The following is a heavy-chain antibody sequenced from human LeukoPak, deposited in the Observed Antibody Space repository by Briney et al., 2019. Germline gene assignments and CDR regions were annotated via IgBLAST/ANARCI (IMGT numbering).Heavy chain of an antibody. CDR2: IYYTGLT. CDR1: GGSISSYY. J-gene: IGHJ4*02. Sequence: PETLSLTCTVSGGSISSYYWSWIRQCPGKGLEWMGYIYYTGLTDYNPSLKSRAAISVDTSKNQFSLKLSSVTDADTAVYYCARGSKAAPGTFDYWGQGTLVTVSS. CDR3: ARGSKAAPGTFDY. V-gene: IGHV4-59*01. D-gene: IGHD6-13*01.